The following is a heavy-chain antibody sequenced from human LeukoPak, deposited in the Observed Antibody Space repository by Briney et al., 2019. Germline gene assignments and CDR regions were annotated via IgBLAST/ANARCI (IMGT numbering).Heavy chain of an antibody. V-gene: IGHV3-30*18. CDR3: AKDLAAAGCDY. CDR1: GFTFSNYA. J-gene: IGHJ4*02. Sequence: GSPRLSCAASGFTFSNYAMHWVRQAPGKGLEWVAVISYDGSNKYYADSVKGRFTISRDNSKNTLYLQMNSLRPEDTAVYYCAKDLAAAGCDYWGQGTLVTVSS. D-gene: IGHD6-13*01. CDR2: ISYDGSNK.